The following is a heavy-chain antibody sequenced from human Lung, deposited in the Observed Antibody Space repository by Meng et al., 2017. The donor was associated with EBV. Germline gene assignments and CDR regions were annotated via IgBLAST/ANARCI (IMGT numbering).Heavy chain of an antibody. CDR3: ARVRGGYDDY. Sequence: EVHLVESGGGLVKPGGCLRLSCAASGFTFRSYDMNWVRQAPGKGLEWVSSISGSSSYIYYADSVKGRFTISRDNAKNSLYLQMNSLRAEDTAVYYCARVRGGYDDYWGQGTLVTVSS. J-gene: IGHJ4*02. V-gene: IGHV3-21*01. CDR1: GFTFRSYD. D-gene: IGHD5-12*01. CDR2: ISGSSSYI.